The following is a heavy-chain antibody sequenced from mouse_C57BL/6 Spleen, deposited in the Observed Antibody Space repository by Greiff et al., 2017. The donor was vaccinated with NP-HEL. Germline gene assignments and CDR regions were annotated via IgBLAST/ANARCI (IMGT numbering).Heavy chain of an antibody. J-gene: IGHJ1*03. Sequence: DVMLVESEGGLVQPGSSMKLSCTASGFTFSDYYMAWVRQVPEKGLEWVANINYDGSSTYYLDSLKSRFIISRDNAKNILYLQMSSLKSEDTATYYCARDTDYYGSSFYWYFDVWGTGTTVTVSS. CDR2: INYDGSST. V-gene: IGHV5-16*01. D-gene: IGHD1-1*01. CDR3: ARDTDYYGSSFYWYFDV. CDR1: GFTFSDYY.